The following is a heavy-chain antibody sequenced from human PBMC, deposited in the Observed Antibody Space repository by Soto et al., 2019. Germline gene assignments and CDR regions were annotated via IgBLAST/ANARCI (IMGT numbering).Heavy chain of an antibody. CDR1: GGSFSGYY. J-gene: IGHJ3*02. D-gene: IGHD2-15*01. V-gene: IGHV4-34*01. Sequence: QVQLQQWGAGLLKPSETLSLTCAVYGGSFSGYYWSWIRQPPGKGLEWIGEINHSGSTNYNPSLKSRVTRSVATSKNQFSLKLSSVTAADTAVYYCARSFRWYQPSDAFDIWGQGTMVTVSS. CDR2: INHSGST. CDR3: ARSFRWYQPSDAFDI.